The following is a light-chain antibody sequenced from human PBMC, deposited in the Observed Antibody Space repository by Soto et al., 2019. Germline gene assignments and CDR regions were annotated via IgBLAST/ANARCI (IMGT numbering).Light chain of an antibody. Sequence: EIVMTQSPATVSVSPGDRATLSCRASRTVHSNVAWYQHKPGQAPRLLIYGSSFRATGVPARFSGSGFGTDFTLTISSLQSEECVVYYGQQYNNWPRTFGQGTKVDIK. CDR1: RTVHSN. J-gene: IGKJ1*01. CDR2: GSS. CDR3: QQYNNWPRT. V-gene: IGKV3-15*01.